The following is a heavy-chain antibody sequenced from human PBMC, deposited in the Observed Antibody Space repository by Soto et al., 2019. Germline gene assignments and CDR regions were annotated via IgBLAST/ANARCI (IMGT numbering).Heavy chain of an antibody. V-gene: IGHV1-2*04. CDR2: INPNSGGT. J-gene: IGHJ3*02. CDR1: GYTFTGYY. D-gene: IGHD3-22*01. CDR3: ARAIPYYYDSSGHDAFDI. Sequence: EASVKVSCKASGYTFTGYYMHWVRQAPGQGLERIGWINPNSGGTNYAQKFQGWVTMTRDTSISTAYMELSRLRSDDTAVYYCARAIPYYYDSSGHDAFDIWGQGTMVTVS.